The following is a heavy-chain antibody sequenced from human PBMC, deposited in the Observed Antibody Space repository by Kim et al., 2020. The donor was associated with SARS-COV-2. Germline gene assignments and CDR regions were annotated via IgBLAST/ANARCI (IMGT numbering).Heavy chain of an antibody. Sequence: VKGRFTISRDNSENTLYLQMNSLRAEDTAVYYCARGTYYYGSGSYSHFDYWGQGTLVTVSS. V-gene: IGHV3-23*01. D-gene: IGHD3-10*01. J-gene: IGHJ4*02. CDR3: ARGTYYYGSGSYSHFDY.